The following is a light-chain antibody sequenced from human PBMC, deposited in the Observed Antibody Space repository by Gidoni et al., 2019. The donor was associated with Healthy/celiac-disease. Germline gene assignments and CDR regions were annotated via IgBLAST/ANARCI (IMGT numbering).Light chain of an antibody. CDR2: DES. J-gene: IGKJ5*01. V-gene: IGKV3-11*01. CDR3: QQRSNWPVT. CDR1: QNVSSY. Sequence: EIVLTQSPATLSLSPGERATLSCRASQNVSSYLAWYQQKPGQAPRRLIYDESNRATGIPARFSGSGSGTDFTLTISSLEPEDFAVYYCQQRSNWPVTFGQGTRLEIK.